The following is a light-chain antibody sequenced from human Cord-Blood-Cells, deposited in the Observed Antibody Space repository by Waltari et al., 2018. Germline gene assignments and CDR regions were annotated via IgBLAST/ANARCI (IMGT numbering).Light chain of an antibody. CDR1: SSDVGGYNH. CDR2: DVS. CDR3: SSYTSSSTNWV. Sequence: QSALTQPSSVSGSPGQSITISCTATSSDVGGYNHVSWYQQHPGKAPTLMIYDVSKRPSGVSNRFSGSKSGNTASLTISGLQAEDEADYYCSSYTSSSTNWVFGGGTKLTVL. V-gene: IGLV2-14*01. J-gene: IGLJ3*02.